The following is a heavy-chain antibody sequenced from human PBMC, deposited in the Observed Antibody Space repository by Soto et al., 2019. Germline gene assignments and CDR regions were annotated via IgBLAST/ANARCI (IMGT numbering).Heavy chain of an antibody. CDR3: ARGGYSYGNYFDF. J-gene: IGHJ4*02. D-gene: IGHD5-18*01. V-gene: IGHV4-31*03. CDR1: GGSIPRGDYY. CDR2: IYYNGGT. Sequence: SVPLSLTCPVSGGSIPRGDYYWSWLRQHPGKGLEWIGYIYYNGGTYYNPSLKSRVTISVDTSKNQFSLKLTSVTAADTAVYYCARGGYSYGNYFDFWGQGALVTVSS.